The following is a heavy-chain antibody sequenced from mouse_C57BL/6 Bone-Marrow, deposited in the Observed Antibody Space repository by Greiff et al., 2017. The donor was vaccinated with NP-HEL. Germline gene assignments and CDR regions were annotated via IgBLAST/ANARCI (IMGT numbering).Heavy chain of an antibody. J-gene: IGHJ2*01. CDR2: ISSGSSTI. D-gene: IGHD2-10*02. CDR1: GFTFSDYG. Sequence: EVKLMESGGGLVKPGGSLKLSCAASGFTFSDYGMHWVRQAPEKGLEWVAYISSGSSTIYYADTVKGRFTISRDNAKNTLFLQMTSLRSEDTAMYYCARPGYGNPFDYWGQGTTLTVSS. V-gene: IGHV5-17*01. CDR3: ARPGYGNPFDY.